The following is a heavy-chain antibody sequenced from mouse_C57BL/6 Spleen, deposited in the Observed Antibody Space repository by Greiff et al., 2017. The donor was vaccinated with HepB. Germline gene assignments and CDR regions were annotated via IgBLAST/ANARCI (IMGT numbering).Heavy chain of an antibody. J-gene: IGHJ4*01. Sequence: EVKLMESGGGLVQPGGSLSLSCAASGFTFTDYYMSWVRQPPGKALEWLGFIRNKANGYTTEYSASVKGRFTISRDNSQSILYLQMNALRAEDSATYYGARLSDDAMDYWGQGTSVTVSS. CDR1: GFTFTDYY. CDR3: ARLSDDAMDY. V-gene: IGHV7-3*01. CDR2: IRNKANGYTT.